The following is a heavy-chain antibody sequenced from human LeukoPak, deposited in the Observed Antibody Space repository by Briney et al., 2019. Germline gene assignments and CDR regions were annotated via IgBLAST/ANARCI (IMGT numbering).Heavy chain of an antibody. CDR1: GYTFTSYD. CDR2: MNPNSGNT. D-gene: IGHD3-10*01. J-gene: IGHJ6*03. CDR3: ARVAQYYGSGSIYYYYYYYMDV. Sequence: ASVKVSCKASGYTFTSYDINWVRQATGQGLEWMGWMNPNSGNTGYAQKFQGGVTMTRNTSISTAYMELSSLRSEDTAVYYCARVAQYYGSGSIYYYYYYYMDVWGKGTTVTISS. V-gene: IGHV1-8*01.